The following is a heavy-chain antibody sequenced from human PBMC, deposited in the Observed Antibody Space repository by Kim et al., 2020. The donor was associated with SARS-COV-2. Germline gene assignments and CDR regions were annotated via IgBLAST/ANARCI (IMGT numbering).Heavy chain of an antibody. CDR1: GGSISNNNYY. CDR3: ARHYFDTSHYYPYYFDF. CDR2: TYYNGIT. Sequence: SETLSLTCTVSGGSISNNNYYWGWIRQPPGKGLEWIGSTYYNGITYDNPSLKSRVTISVDTSKNQFSLKLSSVTAADTAVYHCARHYFDTSHYYPYYFDFCGQGTLVTVSS. V-gene: IGHV4-39*01. J-gene: IGHJ4*02. D-gene: IGHD3-22*01.